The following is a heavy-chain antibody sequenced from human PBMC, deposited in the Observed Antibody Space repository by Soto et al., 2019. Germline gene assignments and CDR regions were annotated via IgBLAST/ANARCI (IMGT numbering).Heavy chain of an antibody. Sequence: QITLKESGPTLVKPTQTLTLTCNFSGFSLSTSGVGVGWIRQPPGKALEWLALIYWDDDKRYSPSLKSRLTITKDTSKNQVVLTMTHMAPVDTATYYCVHIRYGSGLFDYWGQGTLVTVSS. CDR1: GFSLSTSGVG. D-gene: IGHD3-10*01. V-gene: IGHV2-5*02. CDR3: VHIRYGSGLFDY. CDR2: IYWDDDK. J-gene: IGHJ4*02.